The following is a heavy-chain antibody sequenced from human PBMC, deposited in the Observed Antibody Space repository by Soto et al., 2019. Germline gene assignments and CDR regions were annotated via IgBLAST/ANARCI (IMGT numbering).Heavy chain of an antibody. Sequence: ASVKVSCKASGYTFTSYYMHWVRQAPGQGLEWMGIINPSGGSTSYAQKFQGRVTMTRDTSTNTVYMELSSLRSEDTAVYYCARWGADDFWSGYYSDYWGQGTLVTVSS. D-gene: IGHD3-3*01. CDR3: ARWGADDFWSGYYSDY. CDR2: INPSGGST. V-gene: IGHV1-46*01. J-gene: IGHJ4*02. CDR1: GYTFTSYY.